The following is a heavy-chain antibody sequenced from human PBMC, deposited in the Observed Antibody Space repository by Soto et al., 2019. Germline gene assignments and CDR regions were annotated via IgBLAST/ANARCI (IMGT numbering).Heavy chain of an antibody. CDR1: GGSISSSNW. D-gene: IGHD5-12*01. CDR3: ARGGGGYSGYRPFDY. V-gene: IGHV4-4*01. J-gene: IGHJ4*02. CDR2: IYHSGST. Sequence: QVQLQESGPGLVKPSGTLSLTCAVSGGSISSSNWWSWVRQPPGKGLEWIGEIYHSGSTNYNPSLQGRVPQWVDKPKHRVSLELGSVTAAGTAVYCWARGGGGYSGYRPFDYWGQGTLVTVSS.